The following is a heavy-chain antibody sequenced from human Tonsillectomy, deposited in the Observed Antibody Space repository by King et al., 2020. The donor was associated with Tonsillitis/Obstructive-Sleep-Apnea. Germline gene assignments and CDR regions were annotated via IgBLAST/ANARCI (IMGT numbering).Heavy chain of an antibody. V-gene: IGHV3-30*01. CDR3: ARDLRYCSSTSCAGYNYYYYYMDV. CDR2: ISYDGSNK. D-gene: IGHD2-2*01. CDR1: GFTFSSYA. J-gene: IGHJ6*03. Sequence: VQLVESGGGVVQPGRSLRLSCAASGFTFSSYAMHWVRQAPGKGLEWVAFISYDGSNKHYADSVKGRFTISRDNSKNTLYLQMNSLRAEDTAVYYCARDLRYCSSTSCAGYNYYYYYMDVWGKGTTVTVSS.